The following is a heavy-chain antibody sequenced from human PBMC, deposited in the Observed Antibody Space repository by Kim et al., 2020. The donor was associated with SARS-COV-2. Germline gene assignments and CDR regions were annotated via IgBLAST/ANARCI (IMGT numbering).Heavy chain of an antibody. J-gene: IGHJ6*02. CDR3: ARVRGAESKNKYYYYGMDV. Sequence: SRVTISVDTSKNQFYLKLSSVTAADTAVYYCARVRGAESKNKYYYYGMDVWGQGTTVTVSS. D-gene: IGHD1-26*01. V-gene: IGHV4-59*01.